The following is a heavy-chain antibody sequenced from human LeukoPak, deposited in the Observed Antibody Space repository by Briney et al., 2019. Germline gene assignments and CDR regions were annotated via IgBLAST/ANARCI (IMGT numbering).Heavy chain of an antibody. CDR3: ARGDVREGDILTGPDY. CDR1: GFIFSRYG. D-gene: IGHD3-9*01. CDR2: IRYDGSNK. Sequence: GGSLRLSCAASGFIFSRYGMHGVRQAPGKGLEGVAGIRYDGSNKYSAHSVKGRFPISRDNSQNTLYMQMNRLRAEDTAVYYCARGDVREGDILTGPDYWGQGTLVTVSS. V-gene: IGHV3-33*01. J-gene: IGHJ4*02.